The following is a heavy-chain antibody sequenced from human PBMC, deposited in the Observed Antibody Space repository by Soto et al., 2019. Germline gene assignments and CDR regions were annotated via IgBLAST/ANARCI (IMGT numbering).Heavy chain of an antibody. CDR3: AKFLVALAFNFDH. CDR2: ITGSGGGP. CDR1: GFTFSSYA. V-gene: IGHV3-23*01. Sequence: HGGSLRLSCTGSGFTFSSYAMSWVRQAPGKGLEWVSSITGSGGGPYYADSVKGRFTISRDNSKNTLYLQMNNLRADDTAVYYCAKFLVALAFNFDHWGQGALVTVYS. D-gene: IGHD2-15*01. J-gene: IGHJ1*01.